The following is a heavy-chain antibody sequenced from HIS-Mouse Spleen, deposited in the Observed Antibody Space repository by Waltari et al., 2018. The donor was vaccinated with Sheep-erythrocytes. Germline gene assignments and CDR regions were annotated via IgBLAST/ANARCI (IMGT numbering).Heavy chain of an antibody. CDR2: ISSSSSYI. V-gene: IGHV3-21*01. J-gene: IGHJ4*02. CDR3: ARVASGATFDY. Sequence: EVQLVESGGGLVQPGRSLRLSCAASGFTFDDYAMHWVRQAPGKEVECVSSISSSSSYIYYADSVKGRFTISRDNAKNSLYLQMNSLRAEDTAVYYCARVASGATFDYWGQGTLVTVSS. D-gene: IGHD1-26*01. CDR1: GFTFDDYA.